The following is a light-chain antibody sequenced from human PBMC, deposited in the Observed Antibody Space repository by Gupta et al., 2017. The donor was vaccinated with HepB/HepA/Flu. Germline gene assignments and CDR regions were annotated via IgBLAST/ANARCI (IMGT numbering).Light chain of an antibody. Sequence: DIQMTQSPSTLSASVGDRVTITCRASQSISTWLAWYQQKPGKAPKLLIYKASSLESGVPSRFSGSGSGTEFTLIISSLQPDDFATYYCQQYNSCSGMCSFGQGTKLEIK. V-gene: IGKV1-5*03. CDR1: QSISTW. J-gene: IGKJ2*04. CDR2: KAS. CDR3: QQYNSCSGMCS.